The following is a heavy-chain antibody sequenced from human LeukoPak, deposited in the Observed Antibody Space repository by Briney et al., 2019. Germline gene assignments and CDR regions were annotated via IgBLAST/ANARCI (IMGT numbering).Heavy chain of an antibody. D-gene: IGHD2-15*01. J-gene: IGHJ6*02. Sequence: PSETLSLTCTVSGGSISSYYWSWIRQPPGKGLEWIGYIYYSGSTNYNPSLKSRVTISVDTSKNQFSLKLSSVTAADTAVYYCAREPGYCSGGSCYSGRAGAYYYYGMDVWGQGTTVTVSS. V-gene: IGHV4-59*01. CDR3: AREPGYCSGGSCYSGRAGAYYYYGMDV. CDR1: GGSISSYY. CDR2: IYYSGST.